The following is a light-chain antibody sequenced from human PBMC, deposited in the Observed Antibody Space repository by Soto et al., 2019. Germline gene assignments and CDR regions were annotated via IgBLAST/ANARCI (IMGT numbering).Light chain of an antibody. Sequence: QSALTQPASVSGSPGQSITISCTGTSSDVGGYNYVSWYQQHPGKAPKLMIYDVSNRPSGVSNRFSGSKSGNTASLTISGLKAEDDADYYCSSYTSSSTRVFGGGTKVTVL. CDR3: SSYTSSSTRV. J-gene: IGLJ2*01. CDR2: DVS. V-gene: IGLV2-14*01. CDR1: SSDVGGYNY.